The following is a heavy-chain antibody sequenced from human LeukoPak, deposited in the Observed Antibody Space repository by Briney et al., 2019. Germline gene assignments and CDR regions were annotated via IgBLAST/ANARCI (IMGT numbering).Heavy chain of an antibody. V-gene: IGHV4-59*03. D-gene: IGHD5-18*01. J-gene: IGHJ4*02. Sequence: SETLSLTCTVSGGSISSYYWNWIRQPPGKGLEWIGYIYSSGSTSYNPSLKSRVAISVDTSRNQFSLKLSSVTTADTAVYYCARGYGYYFESWGQGTLVTVSS. CDR1: GGSISSYY. CDR3: ARGYGYYFES. CDR2: IYSSGST.